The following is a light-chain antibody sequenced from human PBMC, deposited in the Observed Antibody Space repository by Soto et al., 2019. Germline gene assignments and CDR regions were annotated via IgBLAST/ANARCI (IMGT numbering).Light chain of an antibody. CDR1: QSISST. Sequence: EIVMTQSPATLSVSPGERATLSCRASQSISSTLAWYQQKPGQAPRLLISGASTRATGIPARFSGSGSGTEFTLTISSLQSEDFAVYYCQQYNSWPLTFGGGTKVEI. J-gene: IGKJ4*01. CDR3: QQYNSWPLT. CDR2: GAS. V-gene: IGKV3-15*01.